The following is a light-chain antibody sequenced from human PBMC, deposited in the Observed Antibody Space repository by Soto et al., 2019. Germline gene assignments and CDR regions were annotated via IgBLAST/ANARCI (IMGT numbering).Light chain of an antibody. J-gene: IGLJ1*01. CDR2: EVN. CDR3: SSYAGSSKV. CDR1: NSDVGSLNL. V-gene: IGLV2-14*02. Sequence: QSALTQPASVSGSPGQSITISCTGTNSDVGSLNLVSWYQQHPGKAPKLMIYEVNKRPSGVPDRFSGSKSGNTASLTVSGLQAEDEADYYCSSYAGSSKVFGTGTKLTGL.